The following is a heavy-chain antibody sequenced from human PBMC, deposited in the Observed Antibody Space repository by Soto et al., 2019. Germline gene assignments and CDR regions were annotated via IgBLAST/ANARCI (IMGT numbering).Heavy chain of an antibody. CDR3: ARDQCSSTSCYSF. Sequence: GGSLRLSCAASGVTFSSYSMNWVRQAPGKGLEWVSSISSSSYIYYADSVKGRFTISRDNAKNSLYLQMNSLRAEDTAVYYCARDQCSSTSCYSFWGQGTLVTVSS. V-gene: IGHV3-21*01. CDR1: GVTFSSYS. D-gene: IGHD2-2*01. J-gene: IGHJ4*02. CDR2: ISSSSYI.